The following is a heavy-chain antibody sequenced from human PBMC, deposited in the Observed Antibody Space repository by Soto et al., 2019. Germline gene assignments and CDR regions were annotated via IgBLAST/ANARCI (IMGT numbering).Heavy chain of an antibody. CDR3: AIGYYYDSSGYYYAFDY. Sequence: GGSLRLSCAASGFTFSSYSMNWVRQAPGKGLEWVSSISSSSSYIYYADSVKGRFTISRDNAKTSLYLQMNSLRVEDTAVSYRAIGYYYDSSGYYYAFDYWGQGILVTVSS. J-gene: IGHJ4*02. V-gene: IGHV3-21*01. D-gene: IGHD3-22*01. CDR2: ISSSSSYI. CDR1: GFTFSSYS.